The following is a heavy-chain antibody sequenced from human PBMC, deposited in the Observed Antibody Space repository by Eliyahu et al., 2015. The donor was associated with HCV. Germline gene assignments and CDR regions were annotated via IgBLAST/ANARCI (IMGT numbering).Heavy chain of an antibody. CDR1: GFXFSYSNYG. CDR2: ISDSGGTT. J-gene: IGHJ4*02. Sequence: EVQLVESGGGSVQPGGSLRLSCAAXGFXFSYSNYGMSWVRQAPGKGLEWVSTISDSGGTTYYAXSVKGRFTISRDDSKNTVFLQMNSLRAEDTAVYYCAKLRDAHDFWSGHYAYWGQGTLVIVSS. V-gene: IGHV3-23*04. CDR3: AKLRDAHDFWSGHYAY. D-gene: IGHD3-3*01.